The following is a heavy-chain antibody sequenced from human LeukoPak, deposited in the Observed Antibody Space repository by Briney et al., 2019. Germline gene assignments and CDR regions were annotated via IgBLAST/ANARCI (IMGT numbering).Heavy chain of an antibody. Sequence: ASVKVSCKASGYTFTGYYMHWVRQAPGQGLEWMGWINPNSGSTNYAQKFQGRVTMTRDTSISTAYMELSRLRSDDTAVYYCARGRIAAAGFYYYYYGMDVWGQGTTVTVSS. CDR2: INPNSGST. CDR3: ARGRIAAAGFYYYYYGMDV. V-gene: IGHV1-2*02. CDR1: GYTFTGYY. J-gene: IGHJ6*02. D-gene: IGHD6-13*01.